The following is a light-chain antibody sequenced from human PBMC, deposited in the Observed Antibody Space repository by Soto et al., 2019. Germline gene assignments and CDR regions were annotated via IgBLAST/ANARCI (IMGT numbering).Light chain of an antibody. V-gene: IGKV1-9*01. CDR3: QQLNSYPR. Sequence: DIQLTQSPSFLSASVGDRVTITCRASQGISNYLAWYQQKPGKAPKLLIYAALTLQGEVPSRFSGGGSGTEFTLTISSLQPEDFATYYCQQLNSYPRFGPGTTVDFK. CDR2: AAL. J-gene: IGKJ3*01. CDR1: QGISNY.